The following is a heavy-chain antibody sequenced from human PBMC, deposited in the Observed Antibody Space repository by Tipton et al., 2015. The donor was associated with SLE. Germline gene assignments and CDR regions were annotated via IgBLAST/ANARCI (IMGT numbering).Heavy chain of an antibody. D-gene: IGHD3-3*01. J-gene: IGHJ6*03. CDR3: ARVYEAYYDFWSGYSLLDMDV. V-gene: IGHV3-21*01. CDR1: GFTFSSYS. Sequence: SLRLSCAASGFTFSSYSMNWVRQAPGKGLEWVSSISSSSSYIYYADSVKGRFTISRGNAKNSLYLQMNSLRAEDTAVYYCARVYEAYYDFWSGYSLLDMDVWVKGTTVTVSS. CDR2: ISSSSSYI.